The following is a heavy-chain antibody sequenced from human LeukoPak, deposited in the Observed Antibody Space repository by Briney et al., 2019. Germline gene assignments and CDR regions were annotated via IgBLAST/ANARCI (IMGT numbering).Heavy chain of an antibody. CDR3: ARDRGLRPDYYYYYMDV. CDR1: GGSISSGSYY. J-gene: IGHJ6*03. V-gene: IGHV4-61*02. Sequence: SSETLSLTCTVSGGSISSGSYYWNWIRQPAGKGLEWIGRIYTSGSTNYNPSLKSRVTISVDTSKNQFSLKLSSVTAADTAVYYCARDRGLRPDYYYYYMDVWGKGTTVTVSS. D-gene: IGHD4-17*01. CDR2: IYTSGST.